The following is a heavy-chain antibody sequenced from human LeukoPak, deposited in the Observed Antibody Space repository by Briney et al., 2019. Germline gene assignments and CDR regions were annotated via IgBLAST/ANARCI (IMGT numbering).Heavy chain of an antibody. J-gene: IGHJ3*01. CDR1: GFTFDDCA. V-gene: IGHV3-9*01. D-gene: IGHD3-16*01. CDR2: ISWNSGTI. Sequence: PGGSLRLSCAASGFTFDDCAMHWVRQAPGKGLEWVSAISWNSGTINYADSVKGRFTISRDNAKNSLYLHMRSLRAEDTALYYCLKVGAVLPDAFDVWGQGTMVTVSS. CDR3: LKVGAVLPDAFDV.